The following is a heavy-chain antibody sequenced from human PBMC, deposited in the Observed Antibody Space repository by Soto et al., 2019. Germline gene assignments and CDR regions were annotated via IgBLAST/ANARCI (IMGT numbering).Heavy chain of an antibody. CDR2: MYYSGRT. CDR1: GASISNYY. D-gene: IGHD3-3*01. Sequence: NLSLPCAVSGASISNYYCNWIRQPPGKGLEWIGFMYYSGRTNYNPSLKSRVIISLDKSKNLFSLRLSSVTAADTAVYYCATYHPWSGYDPSHEDAFDSSCQGTMVTV. V-gene: IGHV4-59*01. J-gene: IGHJ3*02. CDR3: ATYHPWSGYDPSHEDAFDS.